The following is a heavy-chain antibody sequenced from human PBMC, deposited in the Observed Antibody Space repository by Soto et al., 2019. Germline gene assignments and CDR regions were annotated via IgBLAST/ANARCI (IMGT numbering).Heavy chain of an antibody. CDR3: ARLLTEGATYREDAFDL. D-gene: IGHD1-26*01. Sequence: QIQVIQSGPEVKKPGASVKVSCKSSGYTFTSHGFAWVRQAPGQGLEWMGWISTFNGKTDYAQKFQGRLTMTADTRTITGHMELSSLRSDDTAVYYCARLLTEGATYREDAFDLWGQGTKVTVSS. CDR1: GYTFTSHG. J-gene: IGHJ3*01. CDR2: ISTFNGKT. V-gene: IGHV1-18*01.